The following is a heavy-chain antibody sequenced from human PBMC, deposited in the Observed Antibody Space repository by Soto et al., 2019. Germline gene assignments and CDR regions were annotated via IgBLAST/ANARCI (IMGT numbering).Heavy chain of an antibody. J-gene: IGHJ6*02. CDR3: ARELLDHASYVYYYGMDV. Sequence: VGSLRLSCAASGFTFSSYAMHWVRQAPGKGLEWVAVISYDGSNKYYADSVKGRFTISRDNSKNTLYLQMNSLRAEDTAVYYCARELLDHASYVYYYGMDVWGQGTTVTVSS. CDR1: GFTFSSYA. D-gene: IGHD3-10*01. CDR2: ISYDGSNK. V-gene: IGHV3-30-3*01.